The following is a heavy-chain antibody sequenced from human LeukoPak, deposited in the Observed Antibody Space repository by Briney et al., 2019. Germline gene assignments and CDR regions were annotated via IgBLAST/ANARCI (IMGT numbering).Heavy chain of an antibody. V-gene: IGHV3-7*01. J-gene: IGHJ4*02. D-gene: IGHD6-6*01. Sequence: QPGGSLRLSCAASGFTFSSYAMSWVRQAPGKGLEWVANIKQDGSQKSYVDSVKGRFTISRDNANNLLYLQMNSLRAEDTAVYYCARESFAARWDWGQGTLVTVSS. CDR1: GFTFSSYA. CDR2: IKQDGSQK. CDR3: ARESFAARWD.